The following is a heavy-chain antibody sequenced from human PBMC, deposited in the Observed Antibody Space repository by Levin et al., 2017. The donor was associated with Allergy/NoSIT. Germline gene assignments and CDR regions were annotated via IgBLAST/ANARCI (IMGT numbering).Heavy chain of an antibody. D-gene: IGHD2-21*02. CDR1: GFTFSDYY. J-gene: IGHJ4*02. V-gene: IGHV3-11*05. CDR2: ISSSSSYT. CDR3: ARDRGVTRY. Sequence: GESLKISCAASGFTFSDYYMSWIRQAPGKGLEWVSYISSSSSYTNYADSVKGRFTISRDNAKNSLYLQMNSLRAEDTAVYYCARDRGVTRYWGQGTLVTVSS.